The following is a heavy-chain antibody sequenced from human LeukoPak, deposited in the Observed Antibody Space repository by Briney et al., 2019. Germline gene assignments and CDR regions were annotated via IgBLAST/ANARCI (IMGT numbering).Heavy chain of an antibody. V-gene: IGHV3-66*01. J-gene: IGHJ4*02. CDR3: ARGGGSGYLYFDY. Sequence: PGGSLRLSCAASGFTVSSNYMSWVRQAPGKGLEWVSVIYSGGSTYYADSVKGRFTISRDNSKNTLYLQMGSLRAEDMAVYYCARGGGSGYLYFDYWGQGTLVTVSS. CDR2: IYSGGST. CDR1: GFTVSSNY. D-gene: IGHD5-12*01.